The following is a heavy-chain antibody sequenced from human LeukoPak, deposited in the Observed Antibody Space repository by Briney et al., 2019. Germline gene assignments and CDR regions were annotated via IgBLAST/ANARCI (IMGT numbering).Heavy chain of an antibody. CDR2: SSCCGRT. CDR1: GGSTRGGGYY. D-gene: IGHD5-18*01. Sequence: PSGTLSLTFTVSGGSTRGGGYYWLWMRQHPGKGLEWIRCSSCCGRTYYNPSLKSRVIISVDTSKNQFSLMIGSVTSTDTAVYHCAAQSEYSYAFDYWGQGTLVTVSS. V-gene: IGHV4-31*03. J-gene: IGHJ4*02. CDR3: AAQSEYSYAFDY.